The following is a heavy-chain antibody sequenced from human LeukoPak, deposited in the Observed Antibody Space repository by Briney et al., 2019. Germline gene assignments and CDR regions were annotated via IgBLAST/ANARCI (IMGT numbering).Heavy chain of an antibody. J-gene: IGHJ4*02. D-gene: IGHD6-19*01. Sequence: PGGSLRLSCAASGFPFSSYAMNWVRQAPGKGLEWVSLISASGGSTYYADSAKGRFTISRDNSKNTLYLQMNSLRAEDTAIYYCAKTHNSGWYASDYWGQGTLVTVAS. CDR3: AKTHNSGWYASDY. CDR1: GFPFSSYA. CDR2: ISASGGST. V-gene: IGHV3-23*01.